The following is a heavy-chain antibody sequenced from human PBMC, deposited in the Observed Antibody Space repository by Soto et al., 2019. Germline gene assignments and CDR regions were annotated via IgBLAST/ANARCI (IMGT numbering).Heavy chain of an antibody. V-gene: IGHV4-39*01. CDR3: ARHRSMMTAVSPFDY. J-gene: IGHJ4*02. CDR1: GDSIQSSDYY. Sequence: QLQLQESGPGLVKPSETLSLTCTISGDSIQSSDYYWGWIRQPPGKGLEWIGSFFYSGNTYYNPSLKSRVTISADTSANQFSLTLHSVTAADTAVFYCARHRSMMTAVSPFDYWGQGTLVTVSS. CDR2: FFYSGNT. D-gene: IGHD4-17*01.